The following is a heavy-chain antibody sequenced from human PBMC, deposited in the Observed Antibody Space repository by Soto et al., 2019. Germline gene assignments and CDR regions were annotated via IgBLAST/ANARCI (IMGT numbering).Heavy chain of an antibody. J-gene: IGHJ6*02. D-gene: IGHD3-10*01. CDR3: ARASNVLLWFGESQSPYYYYGMDV. Sequence: EVQLVESGGGLVKPGGSLRLSCAASGFTFSSYSMNWVRQAPGKGLEWVSSISSSSSYIYYADSVKGRFTISRDNAKNSLYLQMNSLRAEDTAVYYCARASNVLLWFGESQSPYYYYGMDVWGQGTTVTVSS. V-gene: IGHV3-21*01. CDR2: ISSSSSYI. CDR1: GFTFSSYS.